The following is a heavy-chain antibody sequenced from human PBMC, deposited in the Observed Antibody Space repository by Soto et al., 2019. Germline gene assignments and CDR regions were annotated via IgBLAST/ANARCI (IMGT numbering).Heavy chain of an antibody. D-gene: IGHD3-22*01. CDR3: ARVRSGYYYGYYYYGMDV. V-gene: IGHV4-34*01. J-gene: IGHJ6*02. Sequence: SETLSLTCAVYCGSFSGYYWSWIRQPPGKGQEWIGEINHSGSTNYNPSLKSRVTISVDTSKNQFSLKLSSVTAADTAVYYCARVRSGYYYGYYYYGMDVWGQGTTVTVSS. CDR1: CGSFSGYY. CDR2: INHSGST.